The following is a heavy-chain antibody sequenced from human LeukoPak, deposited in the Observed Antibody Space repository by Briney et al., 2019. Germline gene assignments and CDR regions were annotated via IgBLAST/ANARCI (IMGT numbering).Heavy chain of an antibody. CDR3: ARETLGRCSGGSCYNAGIDY. CDR1: GGSISSGGYY. J-gene: IGHJ4*02. Sequence: SQTLSLTCTVSGGSISSGGYYWSWIRQHPGKGLEWIGYIYYSGSTYYNPSLKSRVTISVDTSKNQFSLKLSSVTAADTAVYYCARETLGRCSGGSCYNAGIDYWGQGTLVTVSS. D-gene: IGHD2-15*01. CDR2: IYYSGST. V-gene: IGHV4-31*03.